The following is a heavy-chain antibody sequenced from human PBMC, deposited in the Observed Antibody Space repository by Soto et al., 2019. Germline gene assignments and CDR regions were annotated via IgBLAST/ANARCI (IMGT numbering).Heavy chain of an antibody. V-gene: IGHV4-34*01. CDR1: GGFVSSGSYY. CDR2: MSHSGGT. J-gene: IGHJ3*02. D-gene: IGHD1-1*01. Sequence: QVQLQQWGAGLLKPSETLSLTCAVYGGFVSSGSYYWSWIRQPPGKGLEWIGEMSHSGGTHFNPSLKSRVTISVDTFKNQFSRKMSSVTAAVTALYYCARVERGTATTVVDAFDIWGPGTMVTVSS. CDR3: ARVERGTATTVVDAFDI.